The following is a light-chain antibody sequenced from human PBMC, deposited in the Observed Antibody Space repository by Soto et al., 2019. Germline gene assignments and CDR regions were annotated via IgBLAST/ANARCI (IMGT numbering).Light chain of an antibody. Sequence: EIVLTQSPGTLSLSPGDRATLSCRASQSVSSNFLAWYQQTPGRAPRLLIYGASSRATGIPDRFSGSGSATDFILTVSRLEPEDFAVYYCQQYGSSPITFGQGTRLEIK. CDR3: QQYGSSPIT. CDR1: QSVSSNF. V-gene: IGKV3-20*01. CDR2: GAS. J-gene: IGKJ5*01.